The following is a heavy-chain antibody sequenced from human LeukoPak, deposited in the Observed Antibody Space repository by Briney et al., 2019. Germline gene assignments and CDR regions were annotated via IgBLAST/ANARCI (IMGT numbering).Heavy chain of an antibody. CDR1: GFTFSSYA. CDR3: AKDLLAAAGPYYFDY. Sequence: PGGSLRLSCAASGFTFSSYAMSWVRQAPGKGLEWVSAISGSGGSTYYADSVKGRFTLSRDNSKNTLYLQMNSLRAEDTAVYYCAKDLLAAAGPYYFDYWGQGTLVTVSS. CDR2: ISGSGGST. V-gene: IGHV3-23*01. J-gene: IGHJ4*02. D-gene: IGHD6-13*01.